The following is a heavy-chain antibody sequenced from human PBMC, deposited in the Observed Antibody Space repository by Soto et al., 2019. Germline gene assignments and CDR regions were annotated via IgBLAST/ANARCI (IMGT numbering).Heavy chain of an antibody. D-gene: IGHD3-22*01. V-gene: IGHV3-72*01. J-gene: IGHJ3*02. CDR2: TRNKGNSHST. CDR1: GFTFSDHY. Sequence: GSLRLACSASGFTFSDHYMDWVRQAPGKGLEWVGLTRNKGNSHSTEYAASVKGRFTISRDDSKNSLYLQMNSLKTEDTDVYYCTINYYDTSGYSIDIWGQGTMVTV. CDR3: TINYYDTSGYSIDI.